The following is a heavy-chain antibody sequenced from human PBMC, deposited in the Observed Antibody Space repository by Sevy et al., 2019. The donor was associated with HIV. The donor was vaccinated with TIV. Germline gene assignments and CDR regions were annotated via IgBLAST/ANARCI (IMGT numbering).Heavy chain of an antibody. V-gene: IGHV3-48*01. CDR1: GFTFSSFG. CDR2: ISHSTNTI. Sequence: HGGSLRLSCAASGFTFSSFGMNWVRQAPGKGLEWISYISHSTNTILYAASVTGRFSISRDNARNSLYLQMNSLRADDTAVYYCARESYFYDTTTFPENDYWGRGTLVTVSS. D-gene: IGHD3-22*01. CDR3: ARESYFYDTTTFPENDY. J-gene: IGHJ4*02.